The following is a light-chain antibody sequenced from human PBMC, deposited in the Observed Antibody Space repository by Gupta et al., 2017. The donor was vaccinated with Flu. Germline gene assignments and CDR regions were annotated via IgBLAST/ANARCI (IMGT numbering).Light chain of an antibody. CDR1: QIISSW. CDR3: KQYNSYSAT. J-gene: IGKJ3*01. CDR2: KAS. Sequence: DSQMRQSPSTLSASVGDSVTITCRASQIISSWLAWYQQKPGKAPKLLIYKASSLESGVPSRFSGSGSGTEFTLTISSLQPDDFATYYCKQYNSYSATFGHGTKVDIK. V-gene: IGKV1-5*03.